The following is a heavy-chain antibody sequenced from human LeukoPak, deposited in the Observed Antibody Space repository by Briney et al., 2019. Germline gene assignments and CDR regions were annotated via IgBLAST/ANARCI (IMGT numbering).Heavy chain of an antibody. CDR3: TTDSSGRPC. CDR2: IKSKTDGGTT. V-gene: IGHV3-15*01. CDR1: GFTFSNAW. J-gene: IGHJ4*02. Sequence: GGSLRLSCAASGFTFSNAWMSWVRQAPGKGLEWVGCIKSKTDGGTTDYAAPVKGRFTISRDDSKNTLYLQMNSLKTEDTAVYYCTTDSSGRPCWGQGTLVTVSS. D-gene: IGHD6-19*01.